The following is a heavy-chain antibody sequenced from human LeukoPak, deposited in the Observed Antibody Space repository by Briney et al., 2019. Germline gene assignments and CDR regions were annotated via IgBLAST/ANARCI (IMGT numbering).Heavy chain of an antibody. Sequence: RPGRSLRLSCAASGFTFSNSWMHWVCQAPEKGLEWVADIKCDGSEKCYVDSVKGRLTISRDNAKNSLYLQVNSLRAEDMTVYYCVRGVGSSTSCYVRAFDIWGQGTMVTVSS. CDR1: GFTFSNSW. D-gene: IGHD2-2*01. V-gene: IGHV3-52*01. CDR3: VRGVGSSTSCYVRAFDI. J-gene: IGHJ3*02. CDR2: IKCDGSEK.